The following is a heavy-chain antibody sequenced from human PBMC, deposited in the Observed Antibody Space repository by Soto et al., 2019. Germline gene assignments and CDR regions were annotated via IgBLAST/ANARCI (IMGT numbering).Heavy chain of an antibody. CDR3: AREDVAAGTSNWFDP. Sequence: PSETLSLTCTVSGGSISSSSYYWGWIRQPPGKGLEWIGSIYYSGSTYYNPSLKSRVTISVDTSKNQFSLKLSSVTAADTAVYYCAREDVAAGTSNWFDPWGQGTLVTVS. CDR2: IYYSGST. V-gene: IGHV4-39*02. J-gene: IGHJ5*02. CDR1: GGSISSSSYY. D-gene: IGHD6-13*01.